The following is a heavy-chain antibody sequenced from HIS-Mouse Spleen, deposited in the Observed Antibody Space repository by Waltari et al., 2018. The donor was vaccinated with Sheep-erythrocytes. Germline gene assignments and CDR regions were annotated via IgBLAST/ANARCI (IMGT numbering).Heavy chain of an antibody. Sequence: EVQLVESGGGLVQPGGSLRLSCAASGFTFSSYDMHWVRQATGKGWEWVSAFGTAGETYEPGSVKGRFTISRENAKNSLYLQMNSLRAGDTAVYYWARANSGSYDDAFDIWGQGTMVTVSS. V-gene: IGHV3-13*01. J-gene: IGHJ3*02. CDR1: GFTFSSYD. CDR2: FGTAGET. CDR3: ARANSGSYDDAFDI. D-gene: IGHD1-26*01.